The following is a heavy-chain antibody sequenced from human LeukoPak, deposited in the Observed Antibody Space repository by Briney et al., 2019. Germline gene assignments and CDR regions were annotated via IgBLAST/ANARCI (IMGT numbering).Heavy chain of an antibody. Sequence: GGSLRLSCAASGFTFSNYAMSWVRQAPGKGLEWVPAISGSGGSTYYADPVKGRFTISRDNSKNTLYLQMNSLRDEDTALYYCAKSRARREGSSGSIDYWGQGTLVAVSS. J-gene: IGHJ4*02. D-gene: IGHD3-22*01. CDR3: AKSRARREGSSGSIDY. CDR2: ISGSGGST. V-gene: IGHV3-23*01. CDR1: GFTFSNYA.